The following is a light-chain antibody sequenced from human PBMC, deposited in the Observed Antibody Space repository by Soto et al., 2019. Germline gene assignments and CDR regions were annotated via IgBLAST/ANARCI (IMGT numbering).Light chain of an antibody. Sequence: EIVLTQSPATLSLSPGERATLSCRASQSVSSYLAWYQQKPGQAPRLLIYDASNRATGIPARFSGSGSGTDFTLTISSLEPDDFATSYCQQYNSYSFGQGTKVEIK. CDR2: DAS. J-gene: IGKJ1*01. CDR3: QQYNSYS. V-gene: IGKV3-11*01. CDR1: QSVSSY.